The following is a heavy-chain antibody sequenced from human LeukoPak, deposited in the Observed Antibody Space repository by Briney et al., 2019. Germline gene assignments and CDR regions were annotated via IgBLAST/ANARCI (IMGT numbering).Heavy chain of an antibody. D-gene: IGHD2/OR15-2a*01. CDR1: GFSFNNYA. CDR2: INSDGSTT. CDR3: ARDILYRDTD. Sequence: GGSLRLSCAASGFSFNNYAMSWVRQAPGKGLVWVSRINSDGSTTSYADSVKGRFTISRDNAKNTVYLQMTSLRTGDTAVYYCARDILYRDTDWGQGTLVTVSS. V-gene: IGHV3-74*01. J-gene: IGHJ4*02.